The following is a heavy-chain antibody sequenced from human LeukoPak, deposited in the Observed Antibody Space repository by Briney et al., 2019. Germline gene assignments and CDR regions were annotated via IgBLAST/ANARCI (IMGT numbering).Heavy chain of an antibody. V-gene: IGHV4-59*08. CDR1: GGSISSYY. Sequence: SETLSLTCTVSGGSISSYYWSWIRQPPGKGLEWIGYIYYSGSTNYNPSLKSRVTISVDTSKNQFSLKLSSVTAADTAVYYCARHRGSWELPYFDLWGRGTLVTVSS. D-gene: IGHD1-26*01. CDR2: IYYSGST. J-gene: IGHJ2*01. CDR3: ARHRGSWELPYFDL.